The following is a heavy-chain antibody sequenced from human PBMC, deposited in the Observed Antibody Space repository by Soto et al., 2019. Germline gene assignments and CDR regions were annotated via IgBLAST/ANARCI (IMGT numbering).Heavy chain of an antibody. Sequence: QVQLQESGPGLVKPSETLSLTCTVSGGSIRSYYWSWIRQPAGKGLEWIGRIYTSGSTNYNPSLKSRVTMSVDTSKNQYSLKLSSVTAADTAVYYCARVGRDGSGGHYYYYGMYVWGQGTTVTVSS. J-gene: IGHJ6*02. CDR1: GGSIRSYY. CDR3: ARVGRDGSGGHYYYYGMYV. D-gene: IGHD6-19*01. CDR2: IYTSGST. V-gene: IGHV4-4*07.